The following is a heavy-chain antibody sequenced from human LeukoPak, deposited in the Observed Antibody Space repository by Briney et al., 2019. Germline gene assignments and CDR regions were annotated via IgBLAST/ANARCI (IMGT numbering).Heavy chain of an antibody. CDR3: AIMHGYYDGSGYWVQ. CDR1: GFTLGSYG. D-gene: IGHD3-22*01. CDR2: ITPNADRT. J-gene: IGHJ1*01. V-gene: IGHV3-23*01. Sequence: GGSLRLTCAASGFTLGSYGMSWVRRAPGKGLEWVSFITPNADRTSYADSVEGRFTISRDNPRNTLYMQMNSLRDEDTAVYYCAIMHGYYDGSGYWVQWGQGTLVTVSS.